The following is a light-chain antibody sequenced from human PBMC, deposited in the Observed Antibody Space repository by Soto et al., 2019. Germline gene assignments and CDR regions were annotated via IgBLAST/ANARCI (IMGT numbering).Light chain of an antibody. J-gene: IGLJ1*01. CDR1: SSDVGSYNF. V-gene: IGLV2-14*01. CDR3: SSYTTSSNYV. Sequence: QSALAQPASVSVSPGQSITISCSGTSSDVGSYNFVSWYQQLPGKAPKLMIYEVSNRPSGVSNRFSGSKSGNTASLTISGLQAEDEADYYCSSYTTSSNYVFGSGTKVTVL. CDR2: EVS.